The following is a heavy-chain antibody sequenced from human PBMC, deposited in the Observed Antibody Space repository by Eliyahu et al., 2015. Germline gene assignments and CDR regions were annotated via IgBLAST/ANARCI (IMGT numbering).Heavy chain of an antibody. Sequence: QVQLVQSGAEVKKPGSSVKVSCKASGGTFSSYGLSWVRQAPGQGLEWMGGIIPLFGTTNYAQKFQGRVTFTAAESTNTVYMELSSLTSEDTAIYYCARDYDYTAPWGQGTLVTVSS. CDR1: GGTFSSYG. V-gene: IGHV1-69*01. CDR3: ARDYDYTAP. J-gene: IGHJ4*02. CDR2: IIPLFGTT. D-gene: IGHD4-11*01.